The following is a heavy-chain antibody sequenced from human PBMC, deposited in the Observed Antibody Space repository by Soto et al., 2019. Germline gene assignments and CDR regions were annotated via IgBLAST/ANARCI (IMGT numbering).Heavy chain of an antibody. CDR2: ISGSGGST. CDR3: AKDEYSSSWPGNWFDP. V-gene: IGHV3-23*01. D-gene: IGHD6-13*01. Sequence: GGSLRLSCAASGFIFNNYAMNWVRQAPGKGLEWVSAISGSGGSTYHADSVKGRFTISRDNSKNTLYLQMNSLRAEDTAVYYCAKDEYSSSWPGNWFDPWGQGTLVTVSS. J-gene: IGHJ5*02. CDR1: GFIFNNYA.